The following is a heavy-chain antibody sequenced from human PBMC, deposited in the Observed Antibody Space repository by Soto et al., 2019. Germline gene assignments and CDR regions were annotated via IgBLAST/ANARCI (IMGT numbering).Heavy chain of an antibody. D-gene: IGHD3-10*01. J-gene: IGHJ6*02. Sequence: SETLSLTCTVSGGSISSGGYYWSWIRQHPGKGLEWIGYIYYSGSTYYNPSLKSRVTISVDTSKNQFSLKLSSVTAADTAVYYCARDGGFGSRGYYGLDVWGQGTTVTVSS. V-gene: IGHV4-31*03. CDR2: IYYSGST. CDR1: GGSISSGGYY. CDR3: ARDGGFGSRGYYGLDV.